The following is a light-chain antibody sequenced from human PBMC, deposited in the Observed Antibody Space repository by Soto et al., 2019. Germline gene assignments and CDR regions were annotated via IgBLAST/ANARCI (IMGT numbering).Light chain of an antibody. CDR3: QQYNSYPFT. V-gene: IGKV1-5*03. CDR1: QSISSW. J-gene: IGKJ3*01. CDR2: KAS. Sequence: DIQMTQSPSTLSASVGERVTITCRASQSISSWLAWYQQKPGKAPKLLIYKASSLESGVPSMFSGSGSGTEFTLTISSLQPDDFATYYCQQYNSYPFTFGPGTKVDIK.